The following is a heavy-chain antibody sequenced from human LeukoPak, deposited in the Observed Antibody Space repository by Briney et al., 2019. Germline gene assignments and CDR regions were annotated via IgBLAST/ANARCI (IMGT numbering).Heavy chain of an antibody. Sequence: PGGSLRLSCAASGFTFSNYAMSWVRQAPGKGLEWVSSMSGSGGSTYYADSVKGRFTISRDNSKNTLYLQMNKLRAEDTALYYCAKNQGQWLVPVDYWGQGTLVTVSS. CDR1: GFTFSNYA. J-gene: IGHJ4*02. CDR3: AKNQGQWLVPVDY. V-gene: IGHV3-23*01. CDR2: MSGSGGST. D-gene: IGHD6-19*01.